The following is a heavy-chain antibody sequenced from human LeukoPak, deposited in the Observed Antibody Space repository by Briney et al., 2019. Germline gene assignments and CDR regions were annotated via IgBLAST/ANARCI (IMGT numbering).Heavy chain of an antibody. J-gene: IGHJ4*02. CDR3: AKASGSSWYVDY. CDR1: GFTFSRYW. V-gene: IGHV3-7*03. CDR2: INKDGSDE. Sequence: GGSLRLSCAGSGFTFSRYWMTWVRQAPGKGLEWVANINKDGSDEYYVDSVKGRFTISRDNAKNSLFLQMNSLRAEDTALYYCAKASGSSWYVDYWGQGTLVTVSS. D-gene: IGHD6-13*01.